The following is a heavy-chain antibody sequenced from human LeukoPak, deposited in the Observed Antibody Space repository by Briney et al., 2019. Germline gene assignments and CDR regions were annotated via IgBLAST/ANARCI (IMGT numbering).Heavy chain of an antibody. J-gene: IGHJ3*02. CDR2: IYYSGST. Sequence: PSETLSLTCTVSGGSISSYYWSWIRQPPGKGLEWIGYIYYSGSTNYNPSLKSRVTTSVDTSKNQFSLKLSSVTAADTAVYYCARVAEGSSWLGAFDIWGQGTMVTVSS. V-gene: IGHV4-59*08. D-gene: IGHD6-13*01. CDR3: ARVAEGSSWLGAFDI. CDR1: GGSISSYY.